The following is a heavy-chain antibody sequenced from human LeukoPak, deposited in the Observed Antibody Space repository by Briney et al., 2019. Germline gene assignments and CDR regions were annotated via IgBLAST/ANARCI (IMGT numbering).Heavy chain of an antibody. CDR2: IIPIFGTA. CDR1: GGTFSNYA. CDR3: AAIFGVVLDAFDI. V-gene: IGHV1-69*13. Sequence: ASVKVSCKASGGTFSNYAISWVRQAPGQGLEWMGGIIPIFGTAHYAQKFQGRVTITADESTSTAYMELSSLRSEDTAVYYCAAIFGVVLDAFDIWGQGTMVTVSS. J-gene: IGHJ3*02. D-gene: IGHD3-3*01.